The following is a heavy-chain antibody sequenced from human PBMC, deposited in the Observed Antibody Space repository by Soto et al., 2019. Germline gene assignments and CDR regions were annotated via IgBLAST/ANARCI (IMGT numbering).Heavy chain of an antibody. CDR2: IYHSGST. V-gene: IGHV4-30-2*01. J-gene: IGHJ2*01. CDR1: GASISSGGHS. CDR3: ARRDDYSYYHFWYFDF. D-gene: IGHD4-4*01. Sequence: QLQLQESGSGLVKPSQTLSLTCAVSGASISSGGHSWSWIRQPPGKGLEWIGYIYHSGSTYYNPSLKSRVTISVDRSKNQFSLKLSSVTAADTALYYCARRDDYSYYHFWYFDFWGRGTLVTVSS.